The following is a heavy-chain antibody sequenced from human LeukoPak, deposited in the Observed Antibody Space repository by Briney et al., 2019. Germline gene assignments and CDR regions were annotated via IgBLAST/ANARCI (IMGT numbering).Heavy chain of an antibody. D-gene: IGHD6-13*01. Sequence: TSETLSLTCTVSGGSISSYYWSWIRQPPGKGLEWIGYIYYSGSTNYNPSLKSRVTISVDTSKNQFSLKLSSVTAADTAVYYCASTGYSSSWYSGWGQGTLVTVSS. CDR2: IYYSGST. J-gene: IGHJ4*02. CDR1: GGSISSYY. CDR3: ASTGYSSSWYSG. V-gene: IGHV4-59*08.